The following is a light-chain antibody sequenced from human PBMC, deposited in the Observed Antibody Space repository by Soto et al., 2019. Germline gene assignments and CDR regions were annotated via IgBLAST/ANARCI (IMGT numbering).Light chain of an antibody. V-gene: IGLV1-44*01. Sequence: QPVLTQPPPASGTPGHRVTISCSGSSSNIGSNTVNWYQQLPGTAPKLLIYSNNQRPSGCPDRFSGSKSGTSASLAISGLQSEDEADYYCAAWDDSLNGNVFGTGTKVTVL. J-gene: IGLJ1*01. CDR3: AAWDDSLNGNV. CDR2: SNN. CDR1: SSNIGSNT.